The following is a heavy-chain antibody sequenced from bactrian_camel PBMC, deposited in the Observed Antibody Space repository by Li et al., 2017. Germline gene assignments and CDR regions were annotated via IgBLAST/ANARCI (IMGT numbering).Heavy chain of an antibody. CDR1: GLTFDSYA. J-gene: IGHJ4*01. V-gene: IGHV3S60*01. CDR2: ILSDGTT. CDR3: ANLDGHY. Sequence: QVQLVESGGGLVQAGGSLRLTCTASGLTFDSYAMGWFRQAPGKERELLSHILSDGTTYYHNSVKGRFTMSRDNAKTMVYLQLNSLKIDDTAMYYCANLDGHYWGQGTQVTVS.